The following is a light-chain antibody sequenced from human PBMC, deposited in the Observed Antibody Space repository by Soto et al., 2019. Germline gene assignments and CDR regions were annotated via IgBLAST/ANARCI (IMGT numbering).Light chain of an antibody. CDR2: GAS. V-gene: IGKV3-20*01. CDR1: QSVSNNY. J-gene: IGKJ1*01. Sequence: TRSLPPGVSAPLSCRASQSVSNNYLAWYQQKPGQAPRLLIYGASSRATGIPDRFSGSGSGTDFTLTISRLEPEDFAVYYCQQYGSSATFGQGTKVDIK. CDR3: QQYGSSAT.